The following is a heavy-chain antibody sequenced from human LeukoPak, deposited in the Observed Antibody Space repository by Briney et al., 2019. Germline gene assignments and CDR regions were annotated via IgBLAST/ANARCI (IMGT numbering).Heavy chain of an antibody. CDR3: ARDWGIAVAGTELLDY. D-gene: IGHD6-19*01. J-gene: IGHJ4*02. V-gene: IGHV1-46*01. Sequence: ASVKVSCKASGYTFTSYYMHWVRQAPGQGLEWMGIINPSGGSTSYAQKFQGRVTMTRDTSTSTVYMELSSLRSEDTAVYYCARDWGIAVAGTELLDYWGQGTLVTVS. CDR1: GYTFTSYY. CDR2: INPSGGST.